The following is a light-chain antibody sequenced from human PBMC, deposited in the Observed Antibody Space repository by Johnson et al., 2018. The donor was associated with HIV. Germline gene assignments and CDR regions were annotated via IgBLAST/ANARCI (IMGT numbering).Light chain of an antibody. J-gene: IGLJ1*01. Sequence: QPVLTQPPSVSAAPGQKFTISCSGSSSNIGNKYVSWYQQLPGTAPKLLIYENNKRPSGIPDRFSGSKSGTSATLGITGLQTGDETDYYCGTWDSRLSTNYVFGTGTKVTVL. CDR2: ENN. CDR3: GTWDSRLSTNYV. CDR1: SSNIGNKY. V-gene: IGLV1-51*02.